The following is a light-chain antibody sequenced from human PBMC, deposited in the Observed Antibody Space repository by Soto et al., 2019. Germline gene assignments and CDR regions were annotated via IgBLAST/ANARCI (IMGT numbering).Light chain of an antibody. CDR2: EAS. J-gene: IGKJ1*01. CDR3: QQAKSYPWT. Sequence: DIQMTQSPSSVSASVGDTVTITCRTSQDVGRYLVWYQHKLGKAPRLLIYEASSLQSGAPSRFSGSGSGTDFSLTISSLQPDDFASYYCQQAKSYPWTFGQGTKVEIK. CDR1: QDVGRY. V-gene: IGKV1-12*01.